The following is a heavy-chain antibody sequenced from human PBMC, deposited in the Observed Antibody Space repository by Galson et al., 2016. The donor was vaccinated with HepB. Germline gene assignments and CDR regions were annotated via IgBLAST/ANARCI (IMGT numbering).Heavy chain of an antibody. D-gene: IGHD4-17*01. V-gene: IGHV3-9*01. CDR1: GFTIDDYA. CDR3: TKDLRLWMDGVGNYFDY. J-gene: IGHJ4*02. Sequence: SLRLSCAGSGFTIDDYAMHWVRQAPGKGLEWVSGISWNSGSMGYADTVKGRFIISRDNAKNSLYLQMNSLRPEDTASYNCTKDLRLWMDGVGNYFDYWGQGTLVTISS. CDR2: ISWNSGSM.